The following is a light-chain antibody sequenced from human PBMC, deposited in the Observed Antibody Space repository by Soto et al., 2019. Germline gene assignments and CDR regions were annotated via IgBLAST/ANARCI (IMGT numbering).Light chain of an antibody. Sequence: QAVVTQPRSVSGSPGQSVTISCTGTSSDVGAYNYVSWYQQHPGKAPKLMIYDVSKRPSGVPDRFSGSKSGNTASLTISGLQAEDEADYYCCSYAGSYTWVFGGGTKLTVL. CDR2: DVS. CDR3: CSYAGSYTWV. CDR1: SSDVGAYNY. V-gene: IGLV2-11*01. J-gene: IGLJ3*02.